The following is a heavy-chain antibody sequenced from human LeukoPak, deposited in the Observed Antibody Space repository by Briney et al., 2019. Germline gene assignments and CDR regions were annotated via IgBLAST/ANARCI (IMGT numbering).Heavy chain of an antibody. D-gene: IGHD3-3*01. CDR2: IYTSGST. J-gene: IGHJ5*02. CDR3: ARVYVHYDFWSGYLNWFDP. Sequence: SETLSLTCTVSGGSISSYYWSWIRQPAGKGLEWIGRIYTSGSTNYNPSLKSRATMSVDTSKNQFSLKLSSVTAADTAVYYCARVYVHYDFWSGYLNWFDPWGQGTLVTVSS. CDR1: GGSISSYY. V-gene: IGHV4-4*07.